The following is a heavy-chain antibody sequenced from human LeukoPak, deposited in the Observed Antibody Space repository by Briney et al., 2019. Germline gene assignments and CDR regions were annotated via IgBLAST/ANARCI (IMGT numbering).Heavy chain of an antibody. CDR1: GGSFSGYY. CDR3: ASVRRYCSSTSCRAPIWFDP. V-gene: IGHV4-34*01. D-gene: IGHD2-2*01. Sequence: PSETLSLTCAVYGGSFSGYYWSWIRQPPGKGLEWIGEINHSGSTNYNPSLKSRVTISVDTSKNQFSLKLSSVTAADSAVYYWASVRRYCSSTSCRAPIWFDPGGPGTLVTVSS. CDR2: INHSGST. J-gene: IGHJ5*02.